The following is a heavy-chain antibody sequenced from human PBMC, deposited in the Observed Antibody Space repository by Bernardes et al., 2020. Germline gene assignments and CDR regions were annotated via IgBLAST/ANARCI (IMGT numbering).Heavy chain of an antibody. Sequence: SETLSLTCTVSGGSVSSGSYYWSWIRQPPGKGLEWIGYIYYSGSTNYNPSLKSRVTISVDTSKNQFSLKLSSVTAADTAVYYCARTVGTIFGVVIISEKHWFDPWGQGTLVTVSS. CDR1: GGSVSSGSYY. CDR3: ARTVGTIFGVVIISEKHWFDP. V-gene: IGHV4-61*01. D-gene: IGHD3-3*01. CDR2: IYYSGST. J-gene: IGHJ5*02.